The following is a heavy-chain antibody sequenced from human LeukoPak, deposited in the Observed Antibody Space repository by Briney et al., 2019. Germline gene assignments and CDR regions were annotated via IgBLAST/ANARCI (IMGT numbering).Heavy chain of an antibody. CDR2: ISYDGSNK. J-gene: IGHJ4*02. D-gene: IGHD7-27*01. CDR3: AKGGPTGDLRSPGRDW. CDR1: GFTFSSYA. Sequence: GSLRLSCAASGFTFSSYAMHWVRQAPGKGLEWVAVISYDGSNKYYADSVKGRFTISRDNSKNTLYLQMNSLRAEDTAIYYCAKGGPTGDLRSPGRDWWGQGALVTVSS. V-gene: IGHV3-30-3*01.